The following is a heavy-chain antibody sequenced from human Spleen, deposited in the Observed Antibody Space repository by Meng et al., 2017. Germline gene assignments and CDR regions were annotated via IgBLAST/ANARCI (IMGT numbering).Heavy chain of an antibody. CDR1: GSSISSVYY. CDR3: ARESIAVAVDY. Sequence: SETLSLTCSVSGSSISSVYYWGWVRQPPGKGPEWIGTIYHTGSTYYSPSLESRVSISVDTSKNHFSLKMTSVTAADTAIYYCARESIAVAVDYWGQGTLVTVSS. J-gene: IGHJ4*02. V-gene: IGHV4-38-2*02. D-gene: IGHD6-19*01. CDR2: IYHTGST.